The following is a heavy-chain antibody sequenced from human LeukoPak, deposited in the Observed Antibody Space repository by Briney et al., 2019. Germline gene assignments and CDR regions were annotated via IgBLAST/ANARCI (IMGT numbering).Heavy chain of an antibody. D-gene: IGHD2-15*01. Sequence: GGSLRLSCAASGFTFSSYGMHWVRQAPGKGLEWVAVIWYDGSNKYYADSVKGRFTISRDNSKNTLYLQMNSLRAADTAVYYCAKDPYCSGGSCYSSNWFDPWGQGTLVTVSS. V-gene: IGHV3-33*06. J-gene: IGHJ5*02. CDR2: IWYDGSNK. CDR3: AKDPYCSGGSCYSSNWFDP. CDR1: GFTFSSYG.